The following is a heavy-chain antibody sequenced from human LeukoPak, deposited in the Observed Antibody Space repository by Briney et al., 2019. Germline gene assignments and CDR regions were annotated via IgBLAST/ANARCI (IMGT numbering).Heavy chain of an antibody. V-gene: IGHV4-4*09. CDR1: GGSISSYY. J-gene: IGHJ4*02. CDR3: ARQRVGATDTAPFDY. D-gene: IGHD1-26*01. CDR2: IYTSGST. Sequence: SETLSLTCTVSGGSISSYYWSWIRQPPGKGLEWIGYIYTSGSTNYNPSLKSRVTISVDTSRNQFSLKLSSVTAADTAVYYCARQRVGATDTAPFDYWGQGTLVTVSS.